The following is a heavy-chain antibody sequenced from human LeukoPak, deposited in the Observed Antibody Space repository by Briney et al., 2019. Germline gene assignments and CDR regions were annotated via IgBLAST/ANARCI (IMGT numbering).Heavy chain of an antibody. D-gene: IGHD3-3*01. CDR1: GFSCDNYA. Sequence: PGGSLRLSCTASGFSCDNYAMNWVRQAPGQGLEWVSAVSGSAKNTYYADSVKGRFTTSRDNSNNTVYLQMKSLRAEDTAVYYCAKSHRGGLRFMVGFFYMDVWGSGTTVAVSS. CDR2: VSGSAKNT. J-gene: IGHJ6*03. CDR3: AKSHRGGLRFMVGFFYMDV. V-gene: IGHV3-23*01.